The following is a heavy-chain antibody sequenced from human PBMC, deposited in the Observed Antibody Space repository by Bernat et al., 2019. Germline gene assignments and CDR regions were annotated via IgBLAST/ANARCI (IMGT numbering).Heavy chain of an antibody. CDR1: GGSISSGGYY. D-gene: IGHD2-8*01. V-gene: IGHV4-31*03. CDR2: IYYSGSN. CDR3: ERVVLMVYATNWFDP. J-gene: IGHJ5*02. Sequence: QVQLQESGPGLVKPSQTLSLTCTVSGGSISSGGYYWSWIRQHPGKGLEWIGYIYYSGSNYYNPSLKSRVTITVDTSKNQFSLKLSSVSAADTAVYYCERVVLMVYATNWFDPWGQGTLVTVSS.